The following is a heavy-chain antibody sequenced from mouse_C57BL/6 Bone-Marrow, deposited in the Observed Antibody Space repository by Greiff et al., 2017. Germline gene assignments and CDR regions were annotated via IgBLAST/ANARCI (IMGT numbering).Heavy chain of an antibody. Sequence: EVQLQESGPGLVKPSQSLSLTCSVTGYSITSGYYWNWIRQFPGNKLEWMGYISYDGSNNYNPSLKNRISITRDTSKNQFFLKLNSVTTEDTATYYCARGGSSLWYFDVWGTGTTVTVSS. CDR3: ARGGSSLWYFDV. D-gene: IGHD1-1*01. CDR2: ISYDGSN. CDR1: GYSITSGYY. J-gene: IGHJ1*03. V-gene: IGHV3-6*01.